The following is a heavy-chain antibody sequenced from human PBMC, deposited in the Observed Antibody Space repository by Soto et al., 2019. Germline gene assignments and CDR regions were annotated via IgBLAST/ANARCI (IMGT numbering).Heavy chain of an antibody. CDR1: GLSLTNYA. J-gene: IGHJ4*02. D-gene: IGHD2-15*01. CDR3: SDWRAGGPVNLDH. Sequence: ESGGDLVQPGGSLRLSCVVSGLSLTNYAIAWVRQAPGKGLECVSTIDVLDGAWYSDSVRGRLAISRDVSRNTVYLQMSSLRVEDTAIYFCSDWRAGGPVNLDHWGPGTLVTVSS. V-gene: IGHV3-23*05. CDR2: IDVLDGA.